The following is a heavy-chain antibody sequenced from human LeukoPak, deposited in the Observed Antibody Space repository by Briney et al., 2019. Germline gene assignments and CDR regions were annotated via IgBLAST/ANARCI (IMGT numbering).Heavy chain of an antibody. CDR2: IYYSGST. Sequence: SETLSLTCTVSGGSISTYYWSWIRQPPGKGLEWIGYIYYSGSTNYNPSLKSRVTISVDTSKNQFSLRLRSVTAADTAVYYCARECYYYGSGNWFDPWGQGTLVTVSS. CDR3: ARECYYYGSGNWFDP. V-gene: IGHV4-59*01. D-gene: IGHD3-10*01. J-gene: IGHJ5*02. CDR1: GGSISTYY.